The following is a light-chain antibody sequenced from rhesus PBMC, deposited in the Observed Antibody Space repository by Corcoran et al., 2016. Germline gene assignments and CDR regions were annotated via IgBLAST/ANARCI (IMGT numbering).Light chain of an antibody. V-gene: IGKV1-22*01. Sequence: DIQMTQSPSSLSASVGDKVTITCRASQGISSWLAWYQQKPGKAPKLLIYKATSLQSGVPSRFSGSGSGTDFTITISSLQPEDFATYYCLQYSSSWTFGQGTKVEIK. CDR3: LQYSSSWT. CDR1: QGISSW. J-gene: IGKJ1*01. CDR2: KAT.